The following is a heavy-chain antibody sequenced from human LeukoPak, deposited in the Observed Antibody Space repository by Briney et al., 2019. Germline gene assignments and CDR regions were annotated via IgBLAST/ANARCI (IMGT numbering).Heavy chain of an antibody. Sequence: SVKVSCKASGGTFSSYAISWVRQAPGQGLEWMGGIIPIFGTANYAQKFQGRVTITADKSTSTAYMELSSLRSEDTAVYYCARGSLYSYGPYYFDYWGQGTLVTVSS. J-gene: IGHJ4*02. V-gene: IGHV1-69*06. CDR3: ARGSLYSYGPYYFDY. D-gene: IGHD5-18*01. CDR1: GGTFSSYA. CDR2: IIPIFGTA.